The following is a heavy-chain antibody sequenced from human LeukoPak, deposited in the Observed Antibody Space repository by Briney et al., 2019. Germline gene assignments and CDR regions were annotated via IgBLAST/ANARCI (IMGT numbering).Heavy chain of an antibody. CDR2: IYPRDSDI. D-gene: IGHD3-10*01. V-gene: IGHV5-51*01. CDR3: ARSVRGVIRHYYYGMDV. J-gene: IGHJ6*02. CDR1: GYSFTSYW. Sequence: GESLKISCKGSGYSFTSYWIGWVRQMPGKGLEWMGIIYPRDSDIRYSPPFQGQVTISADKSISTAYLQWSSLKASDTAMYYCARSVRGVIRHYYYGMDVWGQGTTVTVSS.